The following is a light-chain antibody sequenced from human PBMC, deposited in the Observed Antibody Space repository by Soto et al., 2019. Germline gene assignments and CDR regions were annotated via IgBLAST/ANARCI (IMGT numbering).Light chain of an antibody. Sequence: QFAMTQPASVSASPCQSFTLPCTGTSSDVGCYNLVSWYQQHPGKAAKLMIYEVSNRPSGVSNRFSGSKSGNTASLHIYGLQAEDEADYFCSSYSSWSTFYIFGTGTKVNVL. CDR1: SSDVGCYNL. CDR3: SSYSSWSTFYI. J-gene: IGLJ1*01. CDR2: EVS. V-gene: IGLV2-14*01.